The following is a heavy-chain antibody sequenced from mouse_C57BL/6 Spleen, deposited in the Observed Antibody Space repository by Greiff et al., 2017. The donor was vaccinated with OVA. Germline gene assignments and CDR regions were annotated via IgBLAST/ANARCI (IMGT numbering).Heavy chain of an antibody. J-gene: IGHJ3*01. D-gene: IGHD1-1*01. Sequence: EVQLQESGPELVKPGASVKMSCKASGYTFTDYNMHWVKQSHGKSLEWIGYINPNNGGTSYNQKFKGTATLTVNKSSSTAYMELRSLTSEDSAVYYCARDYYGSSYEFAYWGQGTLVTVSA. CDR3: ARDYYGSSYEFAY. V-gene: IGHV1-22*01. CDR2: INPNNGGT. CDR1: GYTFTDYN.